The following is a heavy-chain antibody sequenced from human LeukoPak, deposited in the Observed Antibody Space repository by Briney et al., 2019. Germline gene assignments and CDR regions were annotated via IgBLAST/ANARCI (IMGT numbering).Heavy chain of an antibody. Sequence: PGRSLRLSCAASGFTFRSYAMHWVRQAPGKGLEWVALISSDGNDKLYGDSVKGRFTISRDDSKSTLYLQMNSLRAEDTAVYYCTTKVIRGNSGDDYDDWGQGTLVTVSS. D-gene: IGHD5-12*01. CDR3: TTKVIRGNSGDDYDD. CDR1: GFTFRSYA. CDR2: ISSDGNDK. J-gene: IGHJ4*02. V-gene: IGHV3-30*03.